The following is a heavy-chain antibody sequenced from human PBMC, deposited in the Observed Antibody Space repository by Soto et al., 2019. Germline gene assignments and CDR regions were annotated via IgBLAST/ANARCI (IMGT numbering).Heavy chain of an antibody. CDR1: GGSISSSSYY. D-gene: IGHD6-13*01. Sequence: SETLSLTCTVSGGSISSSSYYWGWIRQPPGKGLEWIGSIYYSGSTYYNPSLKSRVTISVDTSKNQFSLKLSSVTAADTAVYYCARLKSAAAGGVYYFDYWGQGTLVTVSS. J-gene: IGHJ4*02. CDR2: IYYSGST. CDR3: ARLKSAAAGGVYYFDY. V-gene: IGHV4-39*01.